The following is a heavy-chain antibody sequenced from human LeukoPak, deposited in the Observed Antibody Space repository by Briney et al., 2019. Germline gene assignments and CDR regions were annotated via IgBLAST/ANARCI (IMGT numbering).Heavy chain of an antibody. CDR1: GFTFSRHW. J-gene: IGHJ4*02. V-gene: IGHV3-7*01. CDR2: MNQDGSAI. Sequence: GGSLGLSCAASGFTFSRHWMSWVRQTPGKGLERVAHMNQDGSAIYYVDSVKGRFTISRDNAKNSLCLQMTGLTVADTAVYYCARTVPGYPDDYFDYWGQGTLVTVSS. CDR3: ARTVPGYPDDYFDY. D-gene: IGHD6-19*01.